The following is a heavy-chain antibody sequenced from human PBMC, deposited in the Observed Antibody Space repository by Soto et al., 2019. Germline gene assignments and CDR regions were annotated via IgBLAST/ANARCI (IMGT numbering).Heavy chain of an antibody. CDR2: MNPFSGNT. J-gene: IGHJ4*02. CDR1: GYTFTSYD. CDR3: ARAFTVRRGTGRYY. D-gene: IGHD7-27*01. V-gene: IGHV1-8*01. Sequence: QVQLVQSGAEVTKPGASVKVSCKASGYTFTSYDINCVRQATGQGLEWMGWMNPFSGNTGFAQKFQGRLTMTRDTSTSTAYMDLSSLRSEDTAMYYWARAFTVRRGTGRYYWGQRTLVNVAS.